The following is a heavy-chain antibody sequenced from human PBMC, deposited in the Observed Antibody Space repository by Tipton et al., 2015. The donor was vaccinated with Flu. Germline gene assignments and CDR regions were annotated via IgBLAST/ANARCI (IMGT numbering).Heavy chain of an antibody. CDR2: IYYSGNT. CDR3: ARHGPRSDGYGYNYFDY. CDR1: GVSISSYY. D-gene: IGHD3-16*01. J-gene: IGHJ4*02. V-gene: IGHV4-59*08. Sequence: TLSLTCSVSGVSISSYYWSWVRQPPGEGLEWIGYIYYSGNTNYNPPLKSRVTISVDTSTNQLSLKLRSVTAADTAVYYCARHGPRSDGYGYNYFDYWGQGTLVTVSS.